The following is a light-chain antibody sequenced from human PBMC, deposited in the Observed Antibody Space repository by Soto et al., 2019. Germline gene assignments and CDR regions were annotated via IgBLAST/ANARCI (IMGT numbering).Light chain of an antibody. CDR3: HQYGISPPT. Sequence: EVLMTQSPDTLYVSPGVRVTLSCGASQSVSSSYLAWYQQKPGLAPRLLIYGASSRATGIPDRFSGSGSGTDFTLTITSLEPEDFAVFYCHQYGISPPTFGQGTKVDIK. CDR1: QSVSSSY. J-gene: IGKJ1*01. V-gene: IGKV3D-20*01. CDR2: GAS.